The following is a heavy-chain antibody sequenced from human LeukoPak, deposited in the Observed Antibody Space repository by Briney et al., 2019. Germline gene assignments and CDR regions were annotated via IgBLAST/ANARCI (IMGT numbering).Heavy chain of an antibody. J-gene: IGHJ5*02. Sequence: SETLSLTCTVSGYSISSGYYWGWIRQPPGKGREWIGSIYLSGSTYYNPSLKSRVTISVDTSKNQFSLKLSSVTAADTAVYYCARRWGAVAGSRFDPWGQGTLVTVSS. CDR3: ARRWGAVAGSRFDP. CDR1: GYSISSGYY. CDR2: IYLSGST. D-gene: IGHD6-19*01. V-gene: IGHV4-38-2*02.